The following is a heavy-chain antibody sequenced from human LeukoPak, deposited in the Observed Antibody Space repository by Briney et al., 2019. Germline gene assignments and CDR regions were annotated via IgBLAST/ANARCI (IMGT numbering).Heavy chain of an antibody. V-gene: IGHV3-64*01. CDR2: ISSNGGST. Sequence: GGSLRLSCAASGFIFSSYAMHWVRQAPGKGLEYVSGISSNGGSTYYTNSVKGRFTISRDNSKNTLYLQMGSLRAEDMAVYYCAKGTVASSGGAFDIWGQGTMVTVSS. CDR3: AKGTVASSGGAFDI. D-gene: IGHD4-23*01. CDR1: GFIFSSYA. J-gene: IGHJ3*02.